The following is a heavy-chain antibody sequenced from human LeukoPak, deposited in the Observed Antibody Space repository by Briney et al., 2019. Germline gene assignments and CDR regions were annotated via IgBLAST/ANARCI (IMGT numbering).Heavy chain of an antibody. CDR2: IKQVGSEK. J-gene: IGHJ4*02. CDR3: ARDACGNDY. Sequence: PGGSLTLSCAASGFTFRTYWMSWVRQPPGKGLEGVANIKQVGSEKYYVDSVKGRFTISRDNAKNSLYLQMNSLRAEDTAMYYCARDACGNDYWGQGTLVTVSS. CDR1: GFTFRTYW. D-gene: IGHD4-23*01. V-gene: IGHV3-7*01.